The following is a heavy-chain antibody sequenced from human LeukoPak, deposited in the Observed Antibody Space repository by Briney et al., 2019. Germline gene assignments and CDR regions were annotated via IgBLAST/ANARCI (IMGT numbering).Heavy chain of an antibody. V-gene: IGHV4-59*08. J-gene: IGHJ4*02. Sequence: SETLSLTCTVSGDSINTYYWNWIRQPPGKGLEWIGYIYYSGNTDYNPSLKSRVTISVDTSNDQVSLKLRSVTAADTAVYYCASLRLPGDFDYWGQGTLVTVSS. CDR1: GDSINTYY. CDR2: IYYSGNT. CDR3: ASLRLPGDFDY.